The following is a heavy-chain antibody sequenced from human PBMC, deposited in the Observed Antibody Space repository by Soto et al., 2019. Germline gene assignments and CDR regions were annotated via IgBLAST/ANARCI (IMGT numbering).Heavy chain of an antibody. D-gene: IGHD6-13*01. CDR2: ISNNGAHT. CDR1: GFTFSNYE. V-gene: IGHV3-64*01. Sequence: EAQLVESGGGLVQPGGSLRLSCAASGFTFSNYEMHWVRQAPGKGLAYVSGISNNGAHTDYAKSVKGRFTISRDNSENTLYLQMGSRTAEDMALYYCARRGYGSRWPNVYMDVWGKGTTVTVSS. J-gene: IGHJ6*03. CDR3: ARRGYGSRWPNVYMDV.